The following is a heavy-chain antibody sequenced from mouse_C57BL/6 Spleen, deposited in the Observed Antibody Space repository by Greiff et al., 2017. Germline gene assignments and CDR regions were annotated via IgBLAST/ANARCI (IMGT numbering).Heavy chain of an antibody. CDR1: GFSLTSYG. V-gene: IGHV2-5*01. CDR3: AKNEDTTVDWYFDV. D-gene: IGHD1-1*01. Sequence: VMLVESGPGLVQPSQSLSITCTVSGFSLTSYGVHWVRQSPGKGLEWLGVIWRGGSTDYNAAFMSRLSITKDNSKSQVFFKMNSLQADDTAIYYCAKNEDTTVDWYFDVWGTGTTVTVSS. J-gene: IGHJ1*03. CDR2: IWRGGST.